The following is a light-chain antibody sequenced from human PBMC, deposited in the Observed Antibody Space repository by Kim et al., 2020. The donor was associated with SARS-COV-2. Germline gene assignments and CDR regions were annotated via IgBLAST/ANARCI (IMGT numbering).Light chain of an antibody. CDR3: QSYDSSLSGRVV. J-gene: IGLJ2*01. CDR1: SSNIGAGYD. CDR2: GNS. V-gene: IGLV1-40*01. Sequence: VTISCTGSSSNIGAGYDVHWYQQLPGTAPKLLIYGNSNRPSGVPDRFSGSKSGTSASLAITGLQAEDEADYYCQSYDSSLSGRVVFGGGTKLTVL.